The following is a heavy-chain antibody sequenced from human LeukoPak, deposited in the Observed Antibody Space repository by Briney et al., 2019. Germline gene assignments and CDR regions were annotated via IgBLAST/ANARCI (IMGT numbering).Heavy chain of an antibody. CDR2: INPDGSQG. Sequence: GGSLRLSCEASGFTFSNSYMSWVRQAPGKGLEWVAIINPDGSQGSYVDSVTGRFAISRDNALNSLFLQMNSLSAEDTAVYYCARDPAYGALDIWGQGTTVTVSS. J-gene: IGHJ3*02. CDR1: GFTFSNSY. CDR3: ARDPAYGALDI. D-gene: IGHD2-21*01. V-gene: IGHV3-7*01.